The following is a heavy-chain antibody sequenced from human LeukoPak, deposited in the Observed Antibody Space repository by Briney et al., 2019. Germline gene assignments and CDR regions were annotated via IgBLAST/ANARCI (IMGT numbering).Heavy chain of an antibody. D-gene: IGHD4-11*01. CDR3: AKKMSTVTTYFDY. CDR1: GFTFSNYC. V-gene: IGHV3-30*02. CDR2: IRYDGSNQ. J-gene: IGHJ4*02. Sequence: GGSLRLSCAASGFTFSNYCVTWVRQAPGKGLEWVAVIRYDGSNQYYADSVKGRFTISRDNSKDTLYLQMNSLRAEDTAVYYCAKKMSTVTTYFDYWGQGTLVSVSS.